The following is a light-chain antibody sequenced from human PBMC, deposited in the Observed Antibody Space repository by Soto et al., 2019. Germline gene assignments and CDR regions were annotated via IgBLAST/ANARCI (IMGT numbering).Light chain of an antibody. CDR2: EVS. V-gene: IGLV2-14*01. Sequence: LTQPASVSGSRGQSIAISCTGTSSDVCGYNYVSWYQQLPGKAPKLLISEVSNRPSGVSHRFSGSKSGNTASLTISGLQAEDEADYYCSSYRTGGPFVFGTGTKVTV. CDR1: SSDVCGYNY. J-gene: IGLJ1*01. CDR3: SSYRTGGPFV.